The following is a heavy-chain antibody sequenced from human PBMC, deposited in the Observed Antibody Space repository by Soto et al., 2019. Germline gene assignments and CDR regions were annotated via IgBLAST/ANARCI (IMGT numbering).Heavy chain of an antibody. CDR3: AKDQAAGGTVSRYFHY. CDR2: ISGGGGTT. J-gene: IGHJ1*01. D-gene: IGHD6-13*01. CDR1: GFTFSSYA. Sequence: PGGSLRFSCAASGFTFSSYAMNWVRQAPGKGLEWVSGISGGGGTTYYADSVKGRFTISRDNSKNTLWLQVNSLRAEDTAVYYCAKDQAAGGTVSRYFHYWGQGTLVTVSS. V-gene: IGHV3-23*01.